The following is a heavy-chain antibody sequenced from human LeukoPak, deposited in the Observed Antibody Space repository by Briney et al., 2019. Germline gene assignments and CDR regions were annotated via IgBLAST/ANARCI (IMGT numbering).Heavy chain of an antibody. V-gene: IGHV4-59*01. CDR1: GGSISSYY. CDR2: TYYSGST. CDR3: ARGDDIVDY. D-gene: IGHD2-15*01. J-gene: IGHJ4*02. Sequence: SETLSLTCTVSGGSISSYYWSWIRQPPGKGLEWIGYTYYSGSTNYNPSLKSRVTISVDTSKNQFSLKLSSVTAADTAVYYCARGDDIVDYWGQGTLVTVSS.